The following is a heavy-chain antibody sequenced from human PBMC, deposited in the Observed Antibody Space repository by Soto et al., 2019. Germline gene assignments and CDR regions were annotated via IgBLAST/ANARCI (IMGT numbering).Heavy chain of an antibody. J-gene: IGHJ4*02. CDR3: ARDRPDFGDC. Sequence: PGGSLRLSCAASGFTFSSYEMNWVRQAPGKGLEWISYISSGGSTIYYADSVKGRFTISRDNAKNSLYLQMNSLRAEDTAVYYCARDRPDFGDCWGQGSLVTVSS. D-gene: IGHD3-10*01. CDR1: GFTFSSYE. CDR2: ISSGGSTI. V-gene: IGHV3-48*03.